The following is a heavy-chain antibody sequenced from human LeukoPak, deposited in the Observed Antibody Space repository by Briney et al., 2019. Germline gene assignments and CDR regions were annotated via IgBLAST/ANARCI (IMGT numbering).Heavy chain of an antibody. CDR2: MRPNSGET. CDR1: GYTFTNFE. J-gene: IGHJ1*01. Sequence: ASVKVSCKASGYTFTNFEINWVRQVAGQGLERMGWMRPNSGETVNVQKFQGRVSMTRDISTSTAYMELTGLRSDDTAVYFCARGYNSGGASYIAEYLPHWGQGTLVTVSS. CDR3: ARGYNSGGASYIAEYLPH. V-gene: IGHV1-8*02. D-gene: IGHD6-19*01.